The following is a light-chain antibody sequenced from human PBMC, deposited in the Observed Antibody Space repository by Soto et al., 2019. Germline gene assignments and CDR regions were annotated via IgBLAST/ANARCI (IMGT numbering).Light chain of an antibody. V-gene: IGKV1-39*01. CDR3: QQSYTTPT. CDR2: AAS. J-gene: IGKJ5*01. CDR1: QSVNKY. Sequence: DIQMTQSPSSLSASIGDRVTITCRAGQSVNKYLNWYQQKAGTAPKLLIYAASNSQSGVPSRFSGSGSGTDFTLTISSLRPEDFATYYCQQSYTTPTFGQGTRLEI.